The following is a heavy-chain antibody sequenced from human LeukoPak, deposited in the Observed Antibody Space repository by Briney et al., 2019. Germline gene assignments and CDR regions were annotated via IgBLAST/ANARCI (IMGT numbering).Heavy chain of an antibody. CDR2: IQQNGSEK. Sequence: PGGSLRLSCAASGFTFSSFWMSWVRQAPGKGLEWVANIQQNGSEKYYADSVMGRFTISRDNSKILVYLQMNSLTAEDTAVYYCARVADGYLWGTYPYQRPLDYWGQGTLVSVSS. CDR3: ARVADGYLWGTYPYQRPLDY. D-gene: IGHD3-16*02. CDR1: GFTFSSFW. J-gene: IGHJ4*02. V-gene: IGHV3-7*01.